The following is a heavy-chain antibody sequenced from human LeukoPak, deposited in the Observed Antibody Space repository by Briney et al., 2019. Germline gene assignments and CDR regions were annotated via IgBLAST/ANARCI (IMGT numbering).Heavy chain of an antibody. D-gene: IGHD2-15*01. J-gene: IGHJ4*02. CDR2: IYTTGST. CDR1: GGSISSYY. V-gene: IGHV4-4*07. CDR3: ARGILYYCSGGSCYSGHYFDY. Sequence: PSETLSLTCTVSGGSISSYYWSWIRQPAGKGLEWIGRIYTTGSTNYNPSLKSRVTISVDTSKNQFSLKLSSVTAADTAVYYCARGILYYCSGGSCYSGHYFDYWGQGTLVTVSS.